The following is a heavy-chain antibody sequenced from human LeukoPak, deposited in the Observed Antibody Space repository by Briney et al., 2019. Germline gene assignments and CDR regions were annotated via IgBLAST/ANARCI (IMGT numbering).Heavy chain of an antibody. Sequence: PGGSLRLSCAASGFTFSTYAMTWVRQAPGKGREWVSTISGSGGNTYYADSVKGRFTISRDNSKNTLYLQMNSLRAEDTAVYYCAKVEIAVAGYFDYWGQGTLVTVSS. CDR1: GFTFSTYA. CDR3: AKVEIAVAGYFDY. V-gene: IGHV3-23*01. CDR2: ISGSGGNT. J-gene: IGHJ4*02. D-gene: IGHD6-19*01.